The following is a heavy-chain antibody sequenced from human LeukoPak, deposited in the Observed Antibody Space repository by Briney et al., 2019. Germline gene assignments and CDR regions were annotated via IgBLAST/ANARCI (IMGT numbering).Heavy chain of an antibody. CDR1: GFAFNTYA. J-gene: IGHJ4*02. CDR3: ARDGAGYSFDY. CDR2: IYSGGST. V-gene: IGHV3-NL1*01. Sequence: GGSLRLSCAASGFAFNTYAMHWVRQAPGQGLEWVSVIYSGGSTYYADSVKGRFTISRDNSKNTLYLQMNSLRAEDTAVYYCARDGAGYSFDYWGQGTLVTVSS. D-gene: IGHD3-22*01.